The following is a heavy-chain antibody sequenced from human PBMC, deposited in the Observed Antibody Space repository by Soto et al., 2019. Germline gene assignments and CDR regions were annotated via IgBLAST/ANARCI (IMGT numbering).Heavy chain of an antibody. CDR3: ARAPLSGDKAFDI. D-gene: IGHD1-26*01. CDR2: INPNSGGT. Sequence: ASVKVSCKASGYTFTGYYMHWVRQAPGQGLEWMGWINPNSGGTNYAQKFQGWVTMTRDTSISTAYMELSRLRSDDTAMYYCARAPLSGDKAFDIWGQGTMVTVSS. CDR1: GYTFTGYY. J-gene: IGHJ3*02. V-gene: IGHV1-2*04.